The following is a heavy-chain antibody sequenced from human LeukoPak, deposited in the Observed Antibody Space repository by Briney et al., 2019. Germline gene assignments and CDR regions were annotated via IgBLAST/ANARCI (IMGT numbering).Heavy chain of an antibody. V-gene: IGHV1-18*01. D-gene: IGHD3-10*01. J-gene: IGHJ5*02. CDR1: GYTFTSYG. Sequence: ASVKVSCKASGYTFTSYGISWVRQAPGQGLEWMGWISAYNGNTNYAQKLQGRVTMTTDTSTSTAYMELRSLRSDDTAVYYCARGLTMVRGVLNWFDPWGQGTLVTVSS. CDR3: ARGLTMVRGVLNWFDP. CDR2: ISAYNGNT.